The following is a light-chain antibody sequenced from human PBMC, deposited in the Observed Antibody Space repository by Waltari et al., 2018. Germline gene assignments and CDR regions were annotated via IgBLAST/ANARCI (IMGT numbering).Light chain of an antibody. V-gene: IGKV1-16*01. CDR2: KAS. Sequence: DIQMTQSPSSLSASVGDRVTITCRASQGISSYLAWDQQKPGKAPKFLIYKASTLQSGVPSRFSGSGSGTDFTLTISSLQPEDFATYYCQQHNTNPLTFGGGTKVEIK. J-gene: IGKJ4*01. CDR3: QQHNTNPLT. CDR1: QGISSY.